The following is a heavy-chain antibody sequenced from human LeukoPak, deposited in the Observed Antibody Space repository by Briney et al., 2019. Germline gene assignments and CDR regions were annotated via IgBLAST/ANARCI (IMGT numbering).Heavy chain of an antibody. CDR2: IVVGSGNT. J-gene: IGHJ4*02. Sequence: TSVKVSCKASGFTFTSSAMQWVRQTRGQRLEWIGWIVVGSGNTNYAQKFQERVTITRDMSTSTAYMELSSLRSEDTAVYYCAAAVHYDFWSGSGTRWGQGTLVAVSS. V-gene: IGHV1-58*02. CDR1: GFTFTSSA. CDR3: AAAVHYDFWSGSGTR. D-gene: IGHD3-3*01.